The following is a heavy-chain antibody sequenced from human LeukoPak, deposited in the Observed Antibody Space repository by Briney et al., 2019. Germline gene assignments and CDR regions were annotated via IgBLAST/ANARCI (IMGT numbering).Heavy chain of an antibody. CDR1: GGSFSGYY. Sequence: SETLSLTCAVYGGSFSGYYWSWIRQPPGKGLEWIGEINHSGSTNYNPSLKSRVTISVDTSKNQFSLKLSSVTAADTAVYYGARRRGWWPFDYWGQGTLVTVSS. J-gene: IGHJ4*02. V-gene: IGHV4-34*01. CDR2: INHSGST. D-gene: IGHD2-15*01. CDR3: ARRRGWWPFDY.